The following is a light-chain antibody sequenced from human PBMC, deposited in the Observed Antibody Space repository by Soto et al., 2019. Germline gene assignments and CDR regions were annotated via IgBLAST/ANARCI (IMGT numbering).Light chain of an antibody. V-gene: IGLV1-40*01. CDR3: SSYTSKSSLI. CDR1: SSNIGPGYD. Sequence: QSVLTQPPSVSGAPGQRVTISCTGSSSNIGPGYDVHWYQQLPGTAPKLLIYANKNRPAGVPDRFSASKSGTSASLAITGLQAEDEADYYCSSYTSKSSLIFGGGTKVTVL. CDR2: ANK. J-gene: IGLJ2*01.